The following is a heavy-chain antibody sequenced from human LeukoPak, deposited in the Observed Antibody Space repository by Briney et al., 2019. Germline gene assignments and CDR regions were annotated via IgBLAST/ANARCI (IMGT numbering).Heavy chain of an antibody. CDR3: TGRYYGSGSSY. V-gene: IGHV4-30-2*01. J-gene: IGHJ4*02. CDR1: GGSISSGGYY. Sequence: PSQTLSLTCTVSGGSISSGGYYWSWIRQPPGKGLEWIGYIYHSGSTYYNPSLKSRVTISVDRSKNQFSLKLSSVTAADTAVYYCTGRYYGSGSSYWGQGTLVTVSS. CDR2: IYHSGST. D-gene: IGHD3-10*01.